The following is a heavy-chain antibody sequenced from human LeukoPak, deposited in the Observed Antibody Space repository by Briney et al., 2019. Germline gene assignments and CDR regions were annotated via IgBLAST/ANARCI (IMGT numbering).Heavy chain of an antibody. J-gene: IGHJ4*02. V-gene: IGHV3-48*04. CDR1: GFTFSSYS. D-gene: IGHD3-10*01. Sequence: GGSLRLSCAASGFTFSSYSMNWVRQAPGKGLEWVSYISSSSSTIYYADSVKGRFTISRDNAKNSLYLQMNSLRAEATAVYYCVKGRSGTLYYFDYWGQGTLVTVSS. CDR3: VKGRSGTLYYFDY. CDR2: ISSSSSTI.